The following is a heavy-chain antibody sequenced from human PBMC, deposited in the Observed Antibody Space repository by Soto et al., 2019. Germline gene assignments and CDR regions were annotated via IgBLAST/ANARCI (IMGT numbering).Heavy chain of an antibody. Sequence: QIQLVQSGTEVKKPGASVKVSCKASGYTFTNYGITWVRQAPGQGLEWMGWISTYNAGTKYSEKFLDRVTMTIDTSAGTAFMELRSLTSDATAVYYCAREDCSRTRCYLLDSYFDPWGQGTLVTVAS. CDR3: AREDCSRTRCYLLDSYFDP. J-gene: IGHJ5*02. CDR1: GYTFTNYG. V-gene: IGHV1-18*04. D-gene: IGHD2-2*01. CDR2: ISTYNAGT.